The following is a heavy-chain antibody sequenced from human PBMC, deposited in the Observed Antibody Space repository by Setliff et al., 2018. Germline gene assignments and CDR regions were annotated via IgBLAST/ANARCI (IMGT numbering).Heavy chain of an antibody. V-gene: IGHV4-39*07. CDR3: ARDRQYCSSPTCYSSYFYYYGMDV. D-gene: IGHD2-2*02. Sequence: KASETLSLTCTVSGGSISSSSYYWGWIRQPPGKGLEWIGSIYYSGSTYYNPSLKSRVTISVDTSKNQFSLKLSSVTAADTAVYYCARDRQYCSSPTCYSSYFYYYGMDVWGQGTTVTVSS. J-gene: IGHJ6*02. CDR2: IYYSGST. CDR1: GGSISSSSYY.